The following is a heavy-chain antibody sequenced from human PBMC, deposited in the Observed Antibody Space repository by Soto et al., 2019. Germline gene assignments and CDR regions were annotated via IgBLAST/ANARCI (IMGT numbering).Heavy chain of an antibody. CDR2: IYYSGST. Sequence: SETLSLTCTVSGGSISSYYWSWIRQPPGKGLEWIGYIYYSGSTNYNPSLKSRVTISVDTSKNQFSLKLSSVTAADTAVYYCARSYSSSWPYYYYGMDVWGQGTKVTVSS. CDR1: GGSISSYY. CDR3: ARSYSSSWPYYYYGMDV. D-gene: IGHD6-13*01. V-gene: IGHV4-59*08. J-gene: IGHJ6*02.